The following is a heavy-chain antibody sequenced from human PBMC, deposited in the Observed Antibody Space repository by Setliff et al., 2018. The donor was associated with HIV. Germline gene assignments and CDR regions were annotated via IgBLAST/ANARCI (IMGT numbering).Heavy chain of an antibody. CDR1: GGSFSGYY. Sequence: SETLSLTCAVYGGSFSGYYWTWIRQPPGKGLEWIGEINHSGSTSYNPSLMSRVTISVDTSKDQFSLKLRSVTAADTAVYYCARGASKELDYWGPGPLVTVSS. D-gene: IGHD1-1*01. J-gene: IGHJ4*02. CDR3: ARGASKELDY. V-gene: IGHV4-34*01. CDR2: INHSGST.